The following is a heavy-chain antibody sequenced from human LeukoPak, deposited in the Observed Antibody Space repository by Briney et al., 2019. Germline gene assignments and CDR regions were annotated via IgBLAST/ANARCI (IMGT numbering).Heavy chain of an antibody. J-gene: IGHJ4*02. CDR3: ASTSAETYYYDSSGYYNREYYFDY. D-gene: IGHD3-22*01. CDR1: GFTFSSYA. V-gene: IGHV3-23*01. CDR2: ISGSGGST. Sequence: GGSLRLSCAAAGFTFSSYAMSWVREAPGKGLEWVSAISGSGGSTYYADCVKGRFTISRDNSKNTLYLQMNSLRAEDTAVYYCASTSAETYYYDSSGYYNREYYFDYWGQGTLVTVSS.